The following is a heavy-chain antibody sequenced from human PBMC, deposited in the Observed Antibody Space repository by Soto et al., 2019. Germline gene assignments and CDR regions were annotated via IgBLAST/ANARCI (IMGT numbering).Heavy chain of an antibody. CDR1: GYTFTSYG. V-gene: IGHV1-18*01. Sequence: ASVKVSCKTFGYTFTSYGIGWARQAPGQGLEWMGWINTYNGNTNYAQNLQGRVTLTTDTSTSTAYMELRSLRSNDTAIYYCARGGTPNDYWGQGTLVTVSS. J-gene: IGHJ4*02. CDR2: INTYNGNT. D-gene: IGHD3-16*01. CDR3: ARGGTPNDY.